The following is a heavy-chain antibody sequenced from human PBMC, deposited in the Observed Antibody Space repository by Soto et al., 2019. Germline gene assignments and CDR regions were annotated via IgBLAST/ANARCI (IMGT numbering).Heavy chain of an antibody. Sequence: GASVKVSCKASGYTFTSYAMHWVRQAPGQRLEWMGWINAGNSDTTYSQKFQGRVTITSDTSASTAYMELSSLRSEDTAMYYCGSIRPWWELLFYSWGARDYWGQGTLVPVSS. CDR1: GYTFTSYA. CDR2: INAGNSDT. J-gene: IGHJ4*02. V-gene: IGHV1-3*01. CDR3: GSIRPWWELLFYSWGARDY. D-gene: IGHD1-26*01.